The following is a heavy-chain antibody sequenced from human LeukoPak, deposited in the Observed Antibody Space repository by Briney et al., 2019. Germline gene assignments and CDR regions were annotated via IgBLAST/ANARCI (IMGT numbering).Heavy chain of an antibody. CDR1: GFTFSSYG. V-gene: IGHV3-30*18. J-gene: IGHJ4*02. D-gene: IGHD3-22*01. CDR3: AKGDYYDSSGYYSHDFDY. Sequence: GRSLRLSCVVSGFTFSSYGMHWVRQAPGKGLEWAAVISYDGSNKYYADSVKGRFTISRDNSKNTLYLQMNSLRAGDTAVYYCAKGDYYDSSGYYSHDFDYWGQGTLVTVSS. CDR2: ISYDGSNK.